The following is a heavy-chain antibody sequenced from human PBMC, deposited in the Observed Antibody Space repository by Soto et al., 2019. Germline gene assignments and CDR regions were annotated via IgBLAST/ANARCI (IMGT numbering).Heavy chain of an antibody. CDR2: IYDDGSA. D-gene: IGHD2-15*01. Sequence: SSETLSLTCTVSGGSISSSYWSWIRQPPGKGLEWLAYIYDDGSANYNPSLKSRATISLDMSKNQFSLKVTSVTAADTAVYYCARDKYCSGGSCRKNWFDPWGQGTLVTVSS. CDR1: GGSISSSY. J-gene: IGHJ5*02. CDR3: ARDKYCSGGSCRKNWFDP. V-gene: IGHV4-59*01.